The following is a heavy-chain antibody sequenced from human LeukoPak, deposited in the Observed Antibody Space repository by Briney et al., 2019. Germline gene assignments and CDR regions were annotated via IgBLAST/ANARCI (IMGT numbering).Heavy chain of an antibody. J-gene: IGHJ4*02. CDR2: IYSSGST. D-gene: IGHD3-10*01. V-gene: IGHV4-59*01. CDR3: ARERGDWALDY. CDR1: GGSPSAIC. Sequence: PSETLSLTCIVSGGSPSAICCSWIRQPPGKGLEWIGYIYSSGSTKYNPSLRSRVTMSLDTSKNRFSLRLTSVTAADTAMYFCARERGDWALDYWGQGTLVTVSS.